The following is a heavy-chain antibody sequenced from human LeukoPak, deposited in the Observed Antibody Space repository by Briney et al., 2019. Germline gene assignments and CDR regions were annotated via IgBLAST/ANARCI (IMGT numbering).Heavy chain of an antibody. CDR2: IYYSGST. J-gene: IGHJ4*02. V-gene: IGHV4-59*01. D-gene: IGHD1-20*01. Sequence: SETLSLTCTVSGGSISRYTWTWIRQPPGKGLDWIGYIYYSGSTNYNPSLKSRVTISVDTSKNQFSLKLTSVTAADTAVYYCAREDNYYFDYWGQGTLVTVSS. CDR1: GGSISRYT. CDR3: AREDNYYFDY.